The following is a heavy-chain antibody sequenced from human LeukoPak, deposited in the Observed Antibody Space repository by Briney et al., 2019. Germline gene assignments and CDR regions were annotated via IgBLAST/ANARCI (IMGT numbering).Heavy chain of an antibody. J-gene: IGHJ4*02. CDR3: ASGGKSSYDNFDY. CDR1: GGSISSYY. V-gene: IGHV4-4*07. CDR2: IYTSGST. D-gene: IGHD5-12*01. Sequence: SETLSLTCTVSGGSISSYYWSWIRQPAGKGLEWIGRIYTSGSTNYNPSLKSRATMSVDTSKNQFSLKLSSVTAADTAVYYCASGGKSSYDNFDYWGQGTLVTVSS.